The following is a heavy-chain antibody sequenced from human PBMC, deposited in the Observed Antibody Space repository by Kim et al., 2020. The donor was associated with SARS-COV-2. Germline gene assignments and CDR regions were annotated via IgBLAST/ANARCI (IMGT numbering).Heavy chain of an antibody. J-gene: IGHJ3*02. V-gene: IGHV3-21*01. D-gene: IGHD2-2*01. CDR2: ISSSSSYI. CDR1: GFTFSSYS. Sequence: GGSLRPSCAASGFTFSSYSMNWVRQAPGKGLEWVSSISSSSSYIYYADSVKGRFTISRDNAKNSLYLQMNSLRAEDTAVYYCARAEDRLVPAAMWAADDAFDIWGQGTMVTVSS. CDR3: ARAEDRLVPAAMWAADDAFDI.